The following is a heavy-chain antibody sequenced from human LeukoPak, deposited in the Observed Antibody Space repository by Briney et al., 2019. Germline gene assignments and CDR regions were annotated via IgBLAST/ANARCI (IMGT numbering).Heavy chain of an antibody. V-gene: IGHV1-18*01. Sequence: ASVKVSCKASGYTFTSYGISWVRQAPGQGLEWMGWIRPYNGNTNYAQKLQGRVTMTTDTSTSTAYMELRSLRSDDTAVYYCASAASYGDYSDWGQGTLVTVS. CDR1: GYTFTSYG. J-gene: IGHJ4*02. D-gene: IGHD4-17*01. CDR2: IRPYNGNT. CDR3: ASAASYGDYSD.